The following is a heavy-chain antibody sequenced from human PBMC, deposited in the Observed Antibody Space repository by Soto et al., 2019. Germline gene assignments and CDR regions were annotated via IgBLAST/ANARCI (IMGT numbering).Heavy chain of an antibody. CDR3: ARGRKQWLVWDY. Sequence: SETLSLTCAVNGGPFSGYYWSWIRQPPGKGLEWIGYIYYSGSTNYNPSLKSRVTISVDTSKNQFSLKLSSVTAADTAVYYCARGRKQWLVWDYWGQGTLVTVSS. CDR1: GGPFSGYY. J-gene: IGHJ4*02. V-gene: IGHV4-59*01. CDR2: IYYSGST. D-gene: IGHD6-19*01.